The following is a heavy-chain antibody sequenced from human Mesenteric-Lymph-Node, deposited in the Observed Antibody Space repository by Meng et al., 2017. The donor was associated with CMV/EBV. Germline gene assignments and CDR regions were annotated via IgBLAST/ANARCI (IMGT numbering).Heavy chain of an antibody. Sequence: SETLSLTCNVSGGSISTSNYYWGWIRQPPGKGLEWIGSIFHSGSTYYNPSLTSRVAISVDTSSNHFSLKLTSVTAADTAVYYCATVGEATGPVSFDYYYYGLDVWGQGTTVTVSS. J-gene: IGHJ6*02. CDR2: IFHSGST. CDR1: GGSISTSNYY. V-gene: IGHV4-39*07. CDR3: ATVGEATGPVSFDYYYYGLDV. D-gene: IGHD3-10*01.